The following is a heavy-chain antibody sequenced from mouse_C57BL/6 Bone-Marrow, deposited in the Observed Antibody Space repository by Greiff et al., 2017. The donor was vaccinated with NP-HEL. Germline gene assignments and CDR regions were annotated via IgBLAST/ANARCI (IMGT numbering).Heavy chain of an antibody. V-gene: IGHV1-76*01. CDR3: LRRAMDY. D-gene: IGHD2-12*01. J-gene: IGHJ4*01. Sequence: QVQLKESGAELVRPGASVKLSCKASGYTFTDYYINWVKQRPGQGLEWIARIYPGSGNTYYNEKFKGKATLTAEKSSSTAYMQLSSLTSEDSAVYFCLRRAMDYWGQGTSVTVSS. CDR2: IYPGSGNT. CDR1: GYTFTDYY.